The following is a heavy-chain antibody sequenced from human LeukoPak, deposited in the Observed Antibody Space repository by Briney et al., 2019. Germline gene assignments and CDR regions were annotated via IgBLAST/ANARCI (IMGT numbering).Heavy chain of an antibody. CDR3: AKRADYYDSSRALYDAFDL. V-gene: IGHV3-30*02. D-gene: IGHD3-16*01. CDR2: IRYDGSDK. Sequence: PGGSLRLSCAASGFTFRTYGMHWVRQARGKGLEWVTFIRYDGSDKFYADSVRGRFTISRDNSKNTLFLQLNSLRVEDTAVYYCAKRADYYDSSRALYDAFDLWGQGTMVTVSS. CDR1: GFTFRTYG. J-gene: IGHJ3*01.